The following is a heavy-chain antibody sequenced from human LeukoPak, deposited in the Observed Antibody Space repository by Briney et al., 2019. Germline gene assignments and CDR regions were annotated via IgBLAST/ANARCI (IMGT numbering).Heavy chain of an antibody. D-gene: IGHD6-13*01. CDR3: ARGAGQQLDTFDY. CDR1: GYTFTSYA. CDR2: INAGNGNT. V-gene: IGHV1-3*01. J-gene: IGHJ4*02. Sequence: PGASVKVSCKASGYTFTSYAMHWVRQAPGQRLEWMGWINAGNGNTKYSQKFQGRVTITRDTSASTAYMELSSLRSEDTAVYYCARGAGQQLDTFDYWGQGTLVTVSS.